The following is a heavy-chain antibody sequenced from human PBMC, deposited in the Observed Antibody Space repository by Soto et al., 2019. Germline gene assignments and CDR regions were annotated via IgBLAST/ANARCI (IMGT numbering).Heavy chain of an antibody. J-gene: IGHJ4*02. CDR2: IIPIFGTA. V-gene: IGHV1-69*13. D-gene: IGHD6-19*01. Sequence: SVKVSCKASGGTFSSYAISWVRQAPGQGLEWMGGIIPIFGTANYAQKFQGRVAITADESTSTAYMELSSLRSEDTAVYYCARDLGSSGWQGVGYFDYWGQGTLVTVSS. CDR3: ARDLGSSGWQGVGYFDY. CDR1: GGTFSSYA.